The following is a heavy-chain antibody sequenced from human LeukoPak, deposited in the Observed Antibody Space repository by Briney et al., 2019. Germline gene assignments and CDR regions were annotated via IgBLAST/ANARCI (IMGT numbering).Heavy chain of an antibody. Sequence: KASETLSLTCTVSGGSISSYYWSWIRQPPGKRLEWIGEINHSGSTNYNPSLKSRVTISVDTSKNQFSLKLSSVTAADTAVYYCASVGCSSTSCYFNWFDPWGQGTLVTVSS. CDR2: INHSGST. CDR1: GGSISSYY. V-gene: IGHV4-34*01. D-gene: IGHD2-2*01. CDR3: ASVGCSSTSCYFNWFDP. J-gene: IGHJ5*02.